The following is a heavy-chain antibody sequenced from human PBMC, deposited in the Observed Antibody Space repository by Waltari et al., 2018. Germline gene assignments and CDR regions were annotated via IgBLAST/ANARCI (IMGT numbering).Heavy chain of an antibody. J-gene: IGHJ6*02. D-gene: IGHD3-10*01. CDR3: ARVVDGSGSYYNQDSNYYYYGMDV. CDR1: GYTFTSYA. Sequence: QVQLVQSGAEVKKPGASVKVSCKASGYTFTSYAMHWVRQAPGQRLEWMGWINAGNGNTKYSQKFQGRVTITRDTSASTAYMELSSLRSEDTAVDYCARVVDGSGSYYNQDSNYYYYGMDVWGQGTTVTVSS. V-gene: IGHV1-3*01. CDR2: INAGNGNT.